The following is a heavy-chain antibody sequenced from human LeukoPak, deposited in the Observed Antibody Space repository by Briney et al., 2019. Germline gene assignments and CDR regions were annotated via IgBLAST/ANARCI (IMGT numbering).Heavy chain of an antibody. CDR3: ARVPRSYYDILTGYVDAFDI. Sequence: SETLSLTCTVSGGSISSGDYYWSWIRQPPGKGLEWIGYIYYSGSTYYNPSLKSRVTISVDTSKNQFSLKLSSVAAADTAVYYCARVPRSYYDILTGYVDAFDIWGQGTMVTVSS. D-gene: IGHD3-9*01. V-gene: IGHV4-30-4*01. J-gene: IGHJ3*02. CDR1: GGSISSGDYY. CDR2: IYYSGST.